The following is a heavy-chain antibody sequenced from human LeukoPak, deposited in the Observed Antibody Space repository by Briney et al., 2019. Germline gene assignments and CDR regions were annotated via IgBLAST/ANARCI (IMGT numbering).Heavy chain of an antibody. CDR2: IYYSGST. J-gene: IGHJ3*02. D-gene: IGHD3-22*01. Sequence: SETLSLTCTVSGGSFSSSSYFWAWIRQSPGKGLEWIATIYYSGSTYYNPSLKSRVTISVDTSKNQFSLKLSSVTAADTAVYYCALSFIVVAFDAFDIWGQGTMVTVSS. CDR3: ALSFIVVAFDAFDI. CDR1: GGSFSSSSYF. V-gene: IGHV4-39*01.